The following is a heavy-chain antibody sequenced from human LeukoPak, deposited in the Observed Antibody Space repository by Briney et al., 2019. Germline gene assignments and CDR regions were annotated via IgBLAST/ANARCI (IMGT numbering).Heavy chain of an antibody. CDR2: ISGSGGST. CDR1: GFTFSIYA. V-gene: IGHV3-23*01. J-gene: IGHJ4*02. D-gene: IGHD5-12*01. CDR3: AKDIGSGYDFFDY. Sequence: GGSLRLSCAASGFTFSIYAMSWVRQAPGKGLEWVSAISGSGGSTYYADSVKGRFTISRDNSKNTLYLQMNSLRAEDTAVYYCAKDIGSGYDFFDYWGQGTLVTVSS.